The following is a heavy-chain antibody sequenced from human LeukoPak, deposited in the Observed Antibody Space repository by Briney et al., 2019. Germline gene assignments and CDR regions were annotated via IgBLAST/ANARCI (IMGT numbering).Heavy chain of an antibody. CDR2: IYYSGST. CDR3: ARRYYGDHPYYFDY. CDR1: GGSISSSSYY. J-gene: IGHJ4*02. D-gene: IGHD4-17*01. Sequence: SETLPLTCTVSGGSISSSSYYWGWLRQPPGKGLEWIGSIYYSGSTYYNPSLKSRVTISVDTSKNQFSLKLSSVTAADTAVYYCARRYYGDHPYYFDYWGQGTLVTVSS. V-gene: IGHV4-39*01.